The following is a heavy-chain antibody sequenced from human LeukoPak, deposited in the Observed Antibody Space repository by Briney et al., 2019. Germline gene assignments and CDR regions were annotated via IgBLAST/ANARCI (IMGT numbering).Heavy chain of an antibody. CDR3: AKDLLRVPSSGYYYIDGAHFVVGYYFDY. D-gene: IGHD3-22*01. J-gene: IGHJ4*02. CDR2: ISGSGGST. V-gene: IGHV3-23*01. CDR1: GFTFSSYG. Sequence: GGSLRLSCAASGFTFSSYGMSWVRQAPGKGLEWVSAISGSGGSTYYADSVKVRFTISRDNSKNTLYLQMNSLRAEDTAVYYCAKDLLRVPSSGYYYIDGAHFVVGYYFDYWGQGTLVTVSS.